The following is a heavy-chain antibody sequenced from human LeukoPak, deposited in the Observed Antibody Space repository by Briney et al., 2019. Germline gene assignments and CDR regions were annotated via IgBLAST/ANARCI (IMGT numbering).Heavy chain of an antibody. J-gene: IGHJ4*02. CDR3: AKGAYSYGISSENY. V-gene: IGHV3-23*01. Sequence: GGSLGLSCAASGFTFSSYAMSWVRQAPGKGLEWVSAISGSGGSTYYADSVKGRFTISRDNSKNTLYLQMNSLRAEDTAVYYCAKGAYSYGISSENYWGQGTLVTVSS. D-gene: IGHD5-18*01. CDR2: ISGSGGST. CDR1: GFTFSSYA.